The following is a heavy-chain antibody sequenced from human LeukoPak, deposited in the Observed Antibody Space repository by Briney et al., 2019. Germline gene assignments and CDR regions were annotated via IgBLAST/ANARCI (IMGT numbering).Heavy chain of an antibody. Sequence: PSETLSLTCTVSGTSISTYYWNWIRQPPGKGLERIAYIYYSGSTNYNPSLKSRVTISVDTSKNQFSLKLSSVTAADTAVYYCARAGYCSTTSCYDYWGQGTLVTVSS. CDR1: GTSISTYY. D-gene: IGHD2-2*01. V-gene: IGHV4-59*01. CDR3: ARAGYCSTTSCYDY. J-gene: IGHJ4*02. CDR2: IYYSGST.